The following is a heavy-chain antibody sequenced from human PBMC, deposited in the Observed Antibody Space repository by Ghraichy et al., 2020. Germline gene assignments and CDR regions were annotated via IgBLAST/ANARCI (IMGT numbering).Heavy chain of an antibody. J-gene: IGHJ4*02. CDR2: IYYSGST. CDR3: ARASRYSYYPVFYY. V-gene: IGHV4-61*01. D-gene: IGHD5-18*01. CDR1: GGSVSSGSYY. Sequence: SETLSLTCTVSGGSVSSGSYYWSWIRQPPGKGLEWIGYIYYSGSTNYNPSLKSRVTISVDTSKNQFSLKLSSVTAADTAVYYCARASRYSYYPVFYYWGQGTLVTVSS.